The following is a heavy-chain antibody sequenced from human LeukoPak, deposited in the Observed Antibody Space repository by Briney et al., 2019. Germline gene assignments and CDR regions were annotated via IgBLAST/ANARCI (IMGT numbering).Heavy chain of an antibody. CDR2: FDPEDGET. D-gene: IGHD2-2*01. Sequence: ASVNVSCKVSGYTLTELSMHWVRQAPGKGLEWMGGFDPEDGETIYAQKFQGRVTMTEDTSTDTAYMELSSLRSEDTAVYYCATRYCSSTSCYWYFQHWGQGTLVTVSS. V-gene: IGHV1-24*01. CDR1: GYTLTELS. J-gene: IGHJ1*01. CDR3: ATRYCSSTSCYWYFQH.